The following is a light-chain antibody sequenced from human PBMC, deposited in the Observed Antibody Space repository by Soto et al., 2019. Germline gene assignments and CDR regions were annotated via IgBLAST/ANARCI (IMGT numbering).Light chain of an antibody. J-gene: IGKJ4*01. CDR3: QQYESYPMT. Sequence: DSQMTQYPSTLSASTGDRVTITCRAGQSISSWLAWYQQKPGKAPKLLISKASTLQSGVPPRFSGSGSGTEFALTISSLQPDDFATYYCQQYESYPMTFGGGTKVDIK. CDR1: QSISSW. CDR2: KAS. V-gene: IGKV1-5*03.